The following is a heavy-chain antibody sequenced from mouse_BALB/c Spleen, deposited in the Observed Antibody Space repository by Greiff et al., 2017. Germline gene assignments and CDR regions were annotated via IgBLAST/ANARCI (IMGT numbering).Heavy chain of an antibody. CDR3: ARDGVSWFAY. V-gene: IGHV3-2*02. J-gene: IGHJ3*01. D-gene: IGHD2-3*01. CDR2: ISYSGST. Sequence: EVQLQQSGPGLVKPSQSLSLTCTVTGYSITSDYAWNWIRQFPGNKLEWMGYISYSGSTSYNPSLKSRISITRDTSKNQFFLQLNSVTTEDTATYYCARDGVSWFAYWGQGTLVTVSA. CDR1: GYSITSDYA.